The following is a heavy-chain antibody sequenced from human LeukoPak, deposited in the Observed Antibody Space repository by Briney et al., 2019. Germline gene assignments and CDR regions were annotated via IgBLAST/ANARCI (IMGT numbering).Heavy chain of an antibody. Sequence: PSETLSLTCAVYGGSFSGYYWSWIRQPPGKGLEWIGEINHSGSTNYNPSLKSRVTISVDTSKNQFSLKLSSVTAADTPVYYCARGLLMNNSGYDYRFDYWGQGTLVTVSS. V-gene: IGHV4-34*01. CDR2: INHSGST. J-gene: IGHJ4*02. CDR1: GGSFSGYY. CDR3: ARGLLMNNSGYDYRFDY. D-gene: IGHD5-12*01.